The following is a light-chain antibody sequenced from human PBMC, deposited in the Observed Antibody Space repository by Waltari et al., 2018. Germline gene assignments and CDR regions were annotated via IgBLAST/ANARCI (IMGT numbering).Light chain of an antibody. CDR2: GAS. J-gene: IGKJ1*01. CDR3: QQYNNWLWT. V-gene: IGKV3-15*01. CDR1: QSVSSN. Sequence: IVMTQSPAPLSVSPGERATLSCRASQSVSSNLAWYQQKPGQAPRLLIYGASTRATGIPARFSGSGSGTEFTLTISSLQSEDFAVYYCQQYNNWLWTFGQGTKVEIK.